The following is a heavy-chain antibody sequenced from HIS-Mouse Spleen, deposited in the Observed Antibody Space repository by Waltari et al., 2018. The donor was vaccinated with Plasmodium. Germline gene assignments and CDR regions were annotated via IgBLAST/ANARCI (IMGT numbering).Heavy chain of an antibody. CDR2: IYHSGST. D-gene: IGHD1-7*01. V-gene: IGHV4-38-2*02. Sequence: QVQLQESGPGLVKPSETLSLTCTVPGYSISSGYYWGWIRQPPGKGLGWFGSIYHSGSTYYNPSLKSRVTISVDTSKNQFSLKLSSVTAADTAVYYCARPYNWNYEYFQHWGQGTLVTVSS. J-gene: IGHJ1*01. CDR1: GYSISSGYY. CDR3: ARPYNWNYEYFQH.